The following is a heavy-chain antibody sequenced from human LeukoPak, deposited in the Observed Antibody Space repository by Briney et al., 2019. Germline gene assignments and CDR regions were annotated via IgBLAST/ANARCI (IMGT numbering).Heavy chain of an antibody. D-gene: IGHD2-2*01. CDR1: GGSISSSSYY. J-gene: IGHJ4*02. CDR2: INHSGST. CDR3: ARAPAGPAAYYFDY. Sequence: SETLSLTCSVSGGSISSSSYYWGWIRQPPGKGLEWIGEINHSGSTNYNPSLKSRVTISVDTSKNQFSLKLSSVTAADTAVYYCARAPAGPAAYYFDYWGQGTLVTVSS. V-gene: IGHV4-39*07.